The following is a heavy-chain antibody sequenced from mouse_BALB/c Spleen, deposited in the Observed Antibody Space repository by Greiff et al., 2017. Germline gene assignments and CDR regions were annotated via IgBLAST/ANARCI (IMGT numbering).Heavy chain of an antibody. CDR1: GFSLTSYG. D-gene: IGHD2-4*01. J-gene: IGHJ1*01. CDR2: IWSGGST. Sequence: QVQLQQSGPGLVQPSQSLSITCTVSGFSLTSYGVHWVRQSPGKGLEWLGVIWSGGSTDYNAAFISRLSTSKDNSKSQVFFKMNSLQANDTAKYYSAGTMITYFDVWGAGTTVTVSS. V-gene: IGHV2-2*02. CDR3: AGTMITYFDV.